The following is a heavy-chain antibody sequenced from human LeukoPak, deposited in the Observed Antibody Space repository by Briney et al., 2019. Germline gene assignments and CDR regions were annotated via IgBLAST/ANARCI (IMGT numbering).Heavy chain of an antibody. V-gene: IGHV3-33*01. CDR3: ARDGSSGWYPEYYFDY. Sequence: GGSLRLSCAASGFTFSIYGMHWVRQAPGKGREWVAVRWYDGSNKYYADSVKGRFTISRDNSKNTLYLQMNSLRAEDTAVYYCARDGSSGWYPEYYFDYWGQGTLVTVSS. J-gene: IGHJ4*02. CDR1: GFTFSIYG. D-gene: IGHD6-19*01. CDR2: RWYDGSNK.